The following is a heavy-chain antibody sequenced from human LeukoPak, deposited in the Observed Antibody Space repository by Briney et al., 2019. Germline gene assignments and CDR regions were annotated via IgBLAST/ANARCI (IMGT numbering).Heavy chain of an antibody. D-gene: IGHD6-13*01. V-gene: IGHV3-23*01. CDR3: AKTSVAGTRYNYYAMDV. J-gene: IGHJ6*02. CDR2: IXGSGGST. Sequence: IXGSGGSTHYADSVKGRFTISRDNSKNTLSLQMNSLRGEDTAVYYCAKTSVAGTRYNYYAMDVWGQGTTVTVSS.